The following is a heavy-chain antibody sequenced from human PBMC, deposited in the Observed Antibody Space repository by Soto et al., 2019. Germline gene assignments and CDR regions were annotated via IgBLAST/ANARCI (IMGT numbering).Heavy chain of an antibody. Sequence: SETLSLTCAVSGFSISSGYFWGFIRQPPGKGPEWLGSIYHSGTTYYNPSVKGRVAISVDTSKNQFSLKMSSVTAADTAVYYCARDSSGYYWFDPWGQGTLVTVSS. V-gene: IGHV4-38-2*02. CDR1: GFSISSGYF. CDR2: IYHSGTT. CDR3: ARDSSGYYWFDP. J-gene: IGHJ5*02. D-gene: IGHD3-22*01.